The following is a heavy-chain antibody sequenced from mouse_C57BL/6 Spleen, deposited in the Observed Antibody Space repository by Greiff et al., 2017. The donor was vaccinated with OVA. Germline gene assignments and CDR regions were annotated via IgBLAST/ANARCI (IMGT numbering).Heavy chain of an antibody. D-gene: IGHD4-1*01. J-gene: IGHJ3*01. V-gene: IGHV10-3*01. CDR2: IRSKSSNYAT. CDR1: GFTFNTYA. Sequence: EVQVVEAGGGLVQPKGSLKLSCAASGFTFNTYAMHWVRQAPGKGLEWVARIRSKSSNYATYYADSVKDRFTISRDDSQSMLYLQMNNLKTEDTAMYYCVREGLGRAWFAYWGQGTLVTVSA. CDR3: VREGLGRAWFAY.